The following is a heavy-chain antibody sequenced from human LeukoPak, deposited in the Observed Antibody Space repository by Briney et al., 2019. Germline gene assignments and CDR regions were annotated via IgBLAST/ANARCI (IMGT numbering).Heavy chain of an antibody. D-gene: IGHD6-6*01. Sequence: PGGSLRLSCAAFGFTFSGYALTWVRQAPGKGLEWVSTVTGSSDATYYADSVKGRFTISRDNSQNMLYLQMNSLRAEDTARYYCAKDLAIAARPVFDYWGRGTLVTVSS. CDR2: VTGSSDAT. CDR1: GFTFSGYA. CDR3: AKDLAIAARPVFDY. J-gene: IGHJ4*02. V-gene: IGHV3-23*01.